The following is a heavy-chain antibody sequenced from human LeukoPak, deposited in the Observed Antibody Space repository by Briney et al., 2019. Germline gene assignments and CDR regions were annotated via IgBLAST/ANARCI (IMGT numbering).Heavy chain of an antibody. D-gene: IGHD3-22*01. J-gene: IGHJ3*02. V-gene: IGHV1-2*06. CDR1: GYSFTSHY. CDR2: INPSGSST. CDR3: ARDREVVITVDAFDI. Sequence: ASVKVSCKASGYSFTSHYMHWVRQAPGQGLEWMGLINPSGSSTLYAQKFQGRVTMTRDTSISTAYMELSRLRSDDTAVYYCARDREVVITVDAFDIWGQGTMVTVSS.